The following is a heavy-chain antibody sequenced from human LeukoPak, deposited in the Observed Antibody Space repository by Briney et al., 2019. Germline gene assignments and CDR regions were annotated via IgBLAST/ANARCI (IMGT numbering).Heavy chain of an antibody. CDR2: IYYSGST. D-gene: IGHD2-15*01. J-gene: IGHJ4*02. Sequence: RASETLSLTCTVSGGSISSSSYYWGWIRQPPGKGLEWIGSIYYSGSTYYNPSLKSRVTISVDTSKNQFSLKLSSVTAADTAVYYCARNIKDYCSGGTCHSYFDYWGQGTLVTVSS. CDR1: GGSISSSSYY. CDR3: ARNIKDYCSGGTCHSYFDY. V-gene: IGHV4-39*07.